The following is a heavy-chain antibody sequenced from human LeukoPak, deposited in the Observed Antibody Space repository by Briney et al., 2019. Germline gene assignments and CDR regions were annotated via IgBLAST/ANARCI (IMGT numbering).Heavy chain of an antibody. J-gene: IGHJ6*03. CDR3: ARGLLDAPHYNDSSGTREYYYYYYMDV. CDR1: GGSFSGYY. CDR2: INHSGST. V-gene: IGHV4-34*01. D-gene: IGHD3-22*01. Sequence: SETLSLTCAVYGGSFSGYYWSWIRQPPGKGLEWIGEINHSGSTNYNPSLTSRVPISIDTDKNQFSLKLSSVPATDTDVYYCARGLLDAPHYNDSSGTREYYYYYYMDVWGKGTTVNVSS.